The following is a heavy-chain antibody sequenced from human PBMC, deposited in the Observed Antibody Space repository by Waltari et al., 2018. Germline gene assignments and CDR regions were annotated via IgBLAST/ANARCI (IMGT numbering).Heavy chain of an antibody. CDR2: NNPNRGGT. D-gene: IGHD4-17*01. V-gene: IGHV1-2*06. CDR1: GYTFTGYY. Sequence: QVQLVQSGAEVKKPGASVKVSCKASGYTFTGYYMHWVRQAPGQGLEWMGQNNPNRGGTNEAQKFQGRVTMTRDTSISTAYMGLGRLRSDDTAVYYCARDERDDDYGDSGGWGQGTLVTVSS. J-gene: IGHJ4*02. CDR3: ARDERDDDYGDSGG.